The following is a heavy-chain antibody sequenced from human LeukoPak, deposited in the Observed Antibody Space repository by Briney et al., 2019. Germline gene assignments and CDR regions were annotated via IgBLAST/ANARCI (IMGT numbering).Heavy chain of an antibody. D-gene: IGHD5-18*01. Sequence: SETLSLTCTVSGGSISSSSYYWGWNRQPPGKGLEWIGSIYYSGSTYYNPSLKSRVTISVDTSKNQFSLKLSSVTAADTAVYYCARIRIQLWLHGGESDYGGQETLVTVSS. J-gene: IGHJ4*02. V-gene: IGHV4-39*01. CDR2: IYYSGST. CDR3: ARIRIQLWLHGGESDY. CDR1: GGSISSSSYY.